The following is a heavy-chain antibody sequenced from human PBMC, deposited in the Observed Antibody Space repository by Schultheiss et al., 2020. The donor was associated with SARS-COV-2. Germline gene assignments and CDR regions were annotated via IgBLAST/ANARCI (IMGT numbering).Heavy chain of an antibody. CDR2: IYYSGST. CDR1: GGSFSGYY. D-gene: IGHD6-19*01. Sequence: GSLRLSCAVYGGSFSGYYWSWIRQPPGKGLEWIGYIYYSGSTNYNPSLKSRVTISVDTSKNQFSLKLSSVTAADTAVYYCARVSSGWYYFDYWGQGTLVTVSS. CDR3: ARVSSGWYYFDY. J-gene: IGHJ4*02. V-gene: IGHV4-34*01.